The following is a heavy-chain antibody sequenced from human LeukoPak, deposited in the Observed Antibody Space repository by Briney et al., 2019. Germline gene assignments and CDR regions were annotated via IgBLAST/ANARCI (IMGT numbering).Heavy chain of an antibody. CDR2: IWYDGSNK. D-gene: IGHD3-22*01. J-gene: IGHJ3*02. V-gene: IGHV3-33*01. CDR3: TTLIRITMIVVVTHDAFDI. CDR1: GFTFSSYG. Sequence: GGSLRLSCAASGFTFSSYGMHWVRQAPGKGLEWVAVIWYDGSNKYYADSVKGRFTISRDNSKNTLYLQMNSLRAEDTAVYYCTTLIRITMIVVVTHDAFDIWGQGTMVTVSS.